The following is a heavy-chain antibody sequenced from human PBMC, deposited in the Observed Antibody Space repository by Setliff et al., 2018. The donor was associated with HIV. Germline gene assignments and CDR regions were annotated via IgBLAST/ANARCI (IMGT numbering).Heavy chain of an antibody. J-gene: IGHJ6*03. CDR2: IYYSGTT. CDR3: ASEAWTSYRSSSGYYYYYMDV. Sequence: SETLSLTCTVSGDSVSSASYYWSWIRQPPGKGLEWIGYIYYSGTTKYNPSLKSRVTISVDTSKNQFSLKLSSVTAADTAVYYCASEAWTSYRSSSGYYYYYMDVWGKGTTVSVSS. V-gene: IGHV4-61*01. CDR1: GDSVSSASYY. D-gene: IGHD6-6*01.